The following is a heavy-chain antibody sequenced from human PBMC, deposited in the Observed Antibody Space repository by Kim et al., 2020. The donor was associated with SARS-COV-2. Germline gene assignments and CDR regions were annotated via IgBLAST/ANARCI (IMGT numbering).Heavy chain of an antibody. CDR1: GFTFSDYA. D-gene: IGHD7-27*01. CDR3: ARDDWGRVDP. J-gene: IGHJ5*02. V-gene: IGHV3-64*01. CDR2: ISADGSGT. Sequence: GGSLRLSCEASGFTFSDYAMHWVRQAPGKGLEPVSAISADGSGTSYGNSVKDRFTVSRDNSKNTLFLQMGSLRPEDTGLYFCARDDWGRVDPWGQGTQVTVSS.